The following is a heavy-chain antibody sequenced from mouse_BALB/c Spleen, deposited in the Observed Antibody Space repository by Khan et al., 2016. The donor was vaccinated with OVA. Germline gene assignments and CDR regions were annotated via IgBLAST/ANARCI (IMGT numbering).Heavy chain of an antibody. D-gene: IGHD2-1*01. J-gene: IGHJ3*01. CDR2: ISSDGYYT. V-gene: IGHV5-9-1*01. CDR1: GFTFSSYA. Sequence: DVMLVEPGGGLVKPGGSLKLSCAASGFTFSSYAMSWVRQTPEKRLEWVATISSDGYYTYYPDNVTGRFTISRDNAKNTLYLQMSSLRSEDTAMYYCARSAYGNFAYWGQGTLVTVSA. CDR3: ARSAYGNFAY.